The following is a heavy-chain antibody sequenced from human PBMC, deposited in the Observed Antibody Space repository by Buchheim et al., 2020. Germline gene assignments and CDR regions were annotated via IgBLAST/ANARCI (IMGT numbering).Heavy chain of an antibody. CDR1: GGTFSSYA. CDR2: IILILGIA. CDR3: ARETTVTTGGYYYYYGMDV. D-gene: IGHD4-17*01. Sequence: QVQLVQSGAEVKKPGSSVKVSCKASGGTFSSYAISWVRQAPGQGLEWMGRIILILGIANYAQKFQGRVTITADKSTSTAYMELSSLRSEDTAVYYCARETTVTTGGYYYYYGMDVWGQGTT. J-gene: IGHJ6*02. V-gene: IGHV1-69*04.